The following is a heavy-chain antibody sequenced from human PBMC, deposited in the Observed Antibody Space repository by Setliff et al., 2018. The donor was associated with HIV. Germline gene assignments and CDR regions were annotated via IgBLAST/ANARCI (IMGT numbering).Heavy chain of an antibody. Sequence: SETLSLTCSVPGDSLGSYYWSWIRQPPGKGLEWIGYIYHSGSSNSNPSLKGRVTISGDTSKNQLSLKLSSVTAADTAVYYCARAQTDYYGMDVWGQGTTVTVSS. CDR2: IYHSGSS. CDR3: ARAQTDYYGMDV. J-gene: IGHJ6*02. CDR1: GDSLGSYY. V-gene: IGHV4-59*01.